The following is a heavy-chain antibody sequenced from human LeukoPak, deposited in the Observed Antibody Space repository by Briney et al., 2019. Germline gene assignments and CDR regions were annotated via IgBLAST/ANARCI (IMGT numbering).Heavy chain of an antibody. J-gene: IGHJ4*02. CDR1: GGSISSTSYH. CDR3: ARHRNPSGYLFFDY. V-gene: IGHV4-39*01. CDR2: IYYSGST. Sequence: SETLSLTCAVSGGSISSTSYHWAWIRQPPGKGLEWIGNIYYSGSTYYNPSLRSRVTISVDTSKNQFSLKLSSVTAADTAVYYCARHRNPSGYLFFDYWGQGTLVTVSS. D-gene: IGHD3-3*01.